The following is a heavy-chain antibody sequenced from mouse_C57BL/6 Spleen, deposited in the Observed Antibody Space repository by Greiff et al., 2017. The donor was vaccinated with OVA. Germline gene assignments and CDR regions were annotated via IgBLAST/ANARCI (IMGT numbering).Heavy chain of an antibody. D-gene: IGHD1-1*01. V-gene: IGHV3-1*01. CDR3: ARDRDYYGSSYWYFDV. Sequence: EVKLMESGPGMVKPSQSLSLTCTVTGYSITSGYDWHWIRHFPGNILEWMGFISYSGSTNYNPSLYSRFPISHDTSKNHFFLKLNSVTTEDTATYYCARDRDYYGSSYWYFDVWGTGTTVTVSS. CDR2: ISYSGST. J-gene: IGHJ1*03. CDR1: GYSITSGYD.